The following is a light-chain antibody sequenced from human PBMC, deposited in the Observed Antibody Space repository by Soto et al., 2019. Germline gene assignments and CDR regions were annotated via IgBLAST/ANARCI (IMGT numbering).Light chain of an antibody. V-gene: IGKV3-15*01. CDR1: QNLSRN. J-gene: IGKJ2*01. CDR2: GAS. CDR3: QQYDRWPHT. Sequence: EIVMTQSPATLSVSSGERATLSCRASQNLSRNLAWYQQRPGQAPRLLIHGASTRATGVPARFSGSGSGTDVTRTLSSLQSEDFAVYYWQQYDRWPHTFGQGTKLQIK.